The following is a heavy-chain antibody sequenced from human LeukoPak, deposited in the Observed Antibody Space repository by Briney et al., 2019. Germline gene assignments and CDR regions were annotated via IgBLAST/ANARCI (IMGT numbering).Heavy chain of an antibody. J-gene: IGHJ4*02. Sequence: ASVKVSCKASGYTFTGYYMHWVRQAPGQGLDWMGWINPNSGGTNYAQKFQGRVTMTRDTSISTAYMELSRLRSDDTAVYYCARDLRRMAYYYGSGSYYNERWGQGTLVTVSS. CDR3: ARDLRRMAYYYGSGSYYNER. CDR1: GYTFTGYY. CDR2: INPNSGGT. V-gene: IGHV1-2*02. D-gene: IGHD3-10*01.